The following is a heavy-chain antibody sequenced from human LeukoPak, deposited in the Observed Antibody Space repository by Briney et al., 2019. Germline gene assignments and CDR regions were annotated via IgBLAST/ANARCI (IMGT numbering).Heavy chain of an antibody. CDR1: GFTFSSYA. CDR2: ISGSGGST. V-gene: IGHV3-23*01. D-gene: IGHD3-22*01. CDR3: AKPFANSGYYYYYYHYGMDV. Sequence: GGSLRLSCAASGFTFSSYAMSWVRQAPGKGLEWVSAISGSGGSTYYADSVKGRFTISRDNSKNTLYLKMNSLRAEDTAVYYCAKPFANSGYYYYYYHYGMDVWGQGTTVTVSS. J-gene: IGHJ6*02.